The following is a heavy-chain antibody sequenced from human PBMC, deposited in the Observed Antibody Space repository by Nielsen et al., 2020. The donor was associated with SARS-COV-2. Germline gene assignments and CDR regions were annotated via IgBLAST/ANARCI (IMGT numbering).Heavy chain of an antibody. Sequence: SETLSLTCAVSDGSLSGHYWTWIRQPPGKGLEWIGEVSHSGSTNTNPSLKSRVTISVDTSKSQFSLKLSSVTAADTAVYYCARHWGRDNRSYRFDYLGQGTLVTVSS. J-gene: IGHJ4*02. V-gene: IGHV4-34*01. CDR2: VSHSGST. D-gene: IGHD3-16*01. CDR1: DGSLSGHY. CDR3: ARHWGRDNRSYRFDY.